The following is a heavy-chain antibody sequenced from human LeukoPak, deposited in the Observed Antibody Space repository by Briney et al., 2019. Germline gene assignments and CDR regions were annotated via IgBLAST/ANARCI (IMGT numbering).Heavy chain of an antibody. Sequence: PSETLSLTCTVSGGSISSSSYYWGWIRQPPGKGLEWIGRIYTSGSTNYNPSLKSRVTMSVDTSKNQFSLKLSSVTAADTAVYYCARITAMGRWGYFDYWGQGTLVTVSS. V-gene: IGHV4-39*07. D-gene: IGHD5-18*01. J-gene: IGHJ4*02. CDR2: IYTSGST. CDR3: ARITAMGRWGYFDY. CDR1: GGSISSSSYY.